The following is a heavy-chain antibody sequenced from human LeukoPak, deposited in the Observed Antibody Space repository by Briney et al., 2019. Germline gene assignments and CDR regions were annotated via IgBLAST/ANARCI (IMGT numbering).Heavy chain of an antibody. Sequence: SETLSLTCTVSGGSISSYYWSWIRQPPGKGLEWIGYIYYGGSTNYNPSLKSRVTISVDTSKNQFSLKLSSVTAADTAVYYCARGPETEYPDYWGQGTLVTVSS. J-gene: IGHJ4*02. CDR2: IYYGGST. CDR1: GGSISSYY. V-gene: IGHV4-59*01. D-gene: IGHD2/OR15-2a*01. CDR3: ARGPETEYPDY.